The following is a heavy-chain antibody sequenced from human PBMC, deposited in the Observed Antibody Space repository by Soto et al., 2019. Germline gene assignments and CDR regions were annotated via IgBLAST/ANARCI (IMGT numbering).Heavy chain of an antibody. V-gene: IGHV1-46*01. CDR1: GYTFSTYY. J-gene: IGHJ4*02. D-gene: IGHD4-4*01. Sequence: ASVKVSCKASGYTFSTYYMHWVRQAPGQGYEWMGIINPSGGSTTYAQKFQGRVTMTRDTSTTTVYMELSSLKSEDTAVYYCARYDYNGYYFDYWGQGTLVTISS. CDR3: ARYDYNGYYFDY. CDR2: INPSGGST.